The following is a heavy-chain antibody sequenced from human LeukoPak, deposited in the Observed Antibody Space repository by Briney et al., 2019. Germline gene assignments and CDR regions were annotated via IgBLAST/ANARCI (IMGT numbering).Heavy chain of an antibody. Sequence: GGSLRLSCAASGFIFNSYTMNWVRQAPGKGLEWVAIISPVSTYIWYRDSVKGRCTISRDNVKNSLYLQIDSLRAEDRAVYYCVRDVSRRIGMDVWGQGTTVTVSS. J-gene: IGHJ6*02. D-gene: IGHD2-15*01. CDR2: ISPVSTYI. V-gene: IGHV3-21*01. CDR1: GFIFNSYT. CDR3: VRDVSRRIGMDV.